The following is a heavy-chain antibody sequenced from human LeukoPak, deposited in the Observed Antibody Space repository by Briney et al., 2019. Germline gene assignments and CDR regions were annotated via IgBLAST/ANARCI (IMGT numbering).Heavy chain of an antibody. CDR2: ISYDGSNK. J-gene: IGHJ4*02. CDR1: GFTFSSYG. D-gene: IGHD3-22*01. CDR3: AKVMGYYVSSGYHDY. Sequence: PGRSLRLSCAASGFTFSSYGMHWVRQAPGKGLEWVAVISYDGSNKYYADSVKGRFTISRDNSKNTLYLQMNSLRAEDTAVYYCAKVMGYYVSSGYHDYWGQGTLVTVSS. V-gene: IGHV3-30*18.